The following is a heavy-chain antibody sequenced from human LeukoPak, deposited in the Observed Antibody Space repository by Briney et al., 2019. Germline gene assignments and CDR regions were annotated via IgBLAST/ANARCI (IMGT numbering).Heavy chain of an antibody. CDR3: ARRSKSMVRGVIYYYMDV. V-gene: IGHV4-59*01. J-gene: IGHJ6*03. Sequence: KTSETLSLTCTVSGGSISNYYWNWIRQPPGKGLEWIGYIYYSGSTNYNPSLKSRVTISVDTSKNQFSLKLSSVTAADTAVYYCARRSKSMVRGVIYYYMDVWGKGTTVTISS. CDR1: GGSISNYY. CDR2: IYYSGST. D-gene: IGHD3-10*01.